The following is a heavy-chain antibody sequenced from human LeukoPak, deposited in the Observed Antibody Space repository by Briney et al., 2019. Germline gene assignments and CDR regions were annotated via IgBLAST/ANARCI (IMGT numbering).Heavy chain of an antibody. CDR3: ARQEDIVVVPAAIGWFDP. D-gene: IGHD2-2*01. CDR1: GYSFTSYW. Sequence: GASLKISCKGSGYSFTSYWIGWVRQMPGKGLEGMGIIYPGDSDTRYSPSFQGQVTISADKSISTAYLQWSSLKASDTAMYYCARQEDIVVVPAAIGWFDPWGQGTLVTVSS. CDR2: IYPGDSDT. V-gene: IGHV5-51*01. J-gene: IGHJ5*02.